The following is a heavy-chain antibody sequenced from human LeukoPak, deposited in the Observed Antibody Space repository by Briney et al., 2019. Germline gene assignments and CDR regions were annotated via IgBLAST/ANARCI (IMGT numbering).Heavy chain of an antibody. CDR3: ARDEGITIFGVVITRFDP. CDR1: GYTFTSYG. D-gene: IGHD3-3*01. Sequence: ASVKVSCKASGYTFTSYGISWVRQAPGQGLEWMGWISAYNGNTNYAQKLQGRVTMTTDTSTSTAYMELRSLRSDDTAVYYCARDEGITIFGVVITRFDPWGQGTLVTVSS. V-gene: IGHV1-18*01. CDR2: ISAYNGNT. J-gene: IGHJ5*02.